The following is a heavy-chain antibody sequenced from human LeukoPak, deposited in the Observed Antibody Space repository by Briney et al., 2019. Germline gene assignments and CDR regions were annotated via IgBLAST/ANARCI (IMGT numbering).Heavy chain of an antibody. CDR3: VRGPIDNAFDV. V-gene: IGHV3-33*01. CDR2: VWYDGTSE. CDR1: GFPFTVYG. Sequence: GRSLRLSCAASGFPFTVYGMHWVRQAPGKGLEWVALVWYDGTSEYYADSVKGRFTISRDNSKNTLYLQMNSLRADDTAVYYCVRGPIDNAFDVWGQGTVVTVSS. D-gene: IGHD1-26*01. J-gene: IGHJ3*01.